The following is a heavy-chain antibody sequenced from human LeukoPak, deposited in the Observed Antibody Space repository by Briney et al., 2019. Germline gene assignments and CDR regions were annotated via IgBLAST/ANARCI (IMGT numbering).Heavy chain of an antibody. V-gene: IGHV3-23*01. D-gene: IGHD2-2*02. J-gene: IGHJ6*02. CDR3: ARDWGRYCSSTSCYTGYYYYYYGMDV. Sequence: GGSLRLSCVASGFNFNIYAMHWVRQAPGKGLEWVSTISGSVDTTYYADSVKGRFTISRDNSKNTLYLQMNSLRAEDTAVYYCARDWGRYCSSTSCYTGYYYYYYGMDVWGQGTTVTVSS. CDR1: GFNFNIYA. CDR2: ISGSVDTT.